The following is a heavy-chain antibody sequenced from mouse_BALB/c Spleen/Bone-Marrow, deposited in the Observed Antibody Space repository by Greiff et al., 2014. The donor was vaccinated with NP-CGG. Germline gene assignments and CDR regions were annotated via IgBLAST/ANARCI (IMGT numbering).Heavy chain of an antibody. CDR1: GYTFTSYW. CDR3: ARSPMITEPYAMDY. J-gene: IGHJ4*01. D-gene: IGHD2-4*01. Sequence: DLVKPGASVKLSCKAPGYTFTSYWINWIKQRPGQGLEWIGRIAPGSGNTYYNEMFKGKATLTVDTSSSTAYIQLRSLSSEDFPVFFLARSPMITEPYAMDYWGQGTSVPVSS. CDR2: IAPGSGNT. V-gene: IGHV1S41*01.